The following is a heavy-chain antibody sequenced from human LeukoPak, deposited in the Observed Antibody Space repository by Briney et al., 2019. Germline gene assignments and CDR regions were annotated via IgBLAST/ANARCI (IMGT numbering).Heavy chain of an antibody. CDR1: GFAFSSYS. CDR3: AKKTSYCGGDCYPYYFDH. CDR2: ISGSSGST. D-gene: IGHD2-21*02. J-gene: IGHJ4*02. Sequence: GGSLRLSCTASGFAFSSYSMGWVRQAPGKGLEWVSAISGSSGSTYYADSVKGRFTISRDSSKNTLYLQMNSLGAEDTAVYYCAKKTSYCGGDCYPYYFDHWGQGTLVTVSS. V-gene: IGHV3-23*01.